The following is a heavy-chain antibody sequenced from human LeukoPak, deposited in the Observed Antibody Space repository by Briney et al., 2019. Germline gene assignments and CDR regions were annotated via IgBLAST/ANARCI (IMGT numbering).Heavy chain of an antibody. CDR2: IIPILGIA. V-gene: IGHV1-69*04. J-gene: IGHJ4*02. CDR3: ARVTAVAGTLLDY. D-gene: IGHD6-19*01. Sequence: SVKVSCKASGGTFSSYAISWVRQAPGQGLEWMGRIIPILGIANYAQKFQGRVTITADKSTGTAYMELSSLRSEDTAVYYCARVTAVAGTLLDYWGQGTLVTVSS. CDR1: GGTFSSYA.